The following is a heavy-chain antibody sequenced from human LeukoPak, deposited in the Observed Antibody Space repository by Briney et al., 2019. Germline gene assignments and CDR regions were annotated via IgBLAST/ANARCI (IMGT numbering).Heavy chain of an antibody. V-gene: IGHV3-64*01. CDR2: ISSNGGST. CDR3: AKGSTMGYYGSGSPPYYFDY. CDR1: GFTFSSYA. J-gene: IGHJ4*02. D-gene: IGHD3-10*01. Sequence: GGSLRLSCAASGFTFSSYAMHWVRQAPGKGLEYVSAISSNGGSTYYATSVKGRFTISRDNSKNTLYLQMGSLRAEDMAVYYCAKGSTMGYYGSGSPPYYFDYWGQGTLVTVSS.